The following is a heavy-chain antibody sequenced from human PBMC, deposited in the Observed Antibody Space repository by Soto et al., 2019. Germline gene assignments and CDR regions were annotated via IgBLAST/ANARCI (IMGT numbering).Heavy chain of an antibody. Sequence: SETLSLTCTVSGGFVNSDTHSWSWIRQTPGKRLGWIGFIYSGGSTKNPSLRSRVTMSVDTSKNQFSLKLRSEIVADTAVYHCARFVRSCSATTCSTRADVWGQGITVTVSS. D-gene: IGHD2-2*01. V-gene: IGHV4-61*01. CDR2: IYSGGST. CDR3: ARFVRSCSATTCSTRADV. CDR1: GGFVNSDTHS. J-gene: IGHJ6*02.